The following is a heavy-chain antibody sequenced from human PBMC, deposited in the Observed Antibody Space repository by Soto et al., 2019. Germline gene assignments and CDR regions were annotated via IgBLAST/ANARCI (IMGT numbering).Heavy chain of an antibody. Sequence: PXGTLALTCAVYGGSLSGYYWSGIRQPPGKGLEWIGGIEHSGRTNQNPSLKTRLIISLDTSKNQFSLRVRSVTAAETAVYYCARGVSLTGAVQGDAPGKDFFDSWGQGTLVTVSS. CDR2: IEHSGRT. J-gene: IGHJ4*02. CDR1: GGSLSGYY. V-gene: IGHV4-34*01. CDR3: ARGVSLTGAVQGDAPGKDFFDS. D-gene: IGHD1-26*01.